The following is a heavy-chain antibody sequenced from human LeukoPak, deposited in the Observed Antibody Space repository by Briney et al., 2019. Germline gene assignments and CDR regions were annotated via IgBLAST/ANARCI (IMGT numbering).Heavy chain of an antibody. Sequence: GGSLRLSCTASGFTFSSYAMSWVRQAPGKGLEWVSVISGSGGDTYYGGSVKGRFTISRDNSRNTLYLQMNSLRADDTAVYYCAKDGVATITFDYWGQGTLVTVSS. J-gene: IGHJ4*02. CDR3: AKDGVATITFDY. CDR2: ISGSGGDT. D-gene: IGHD5-12*01. CDR1: GFTFSSYA. V-gene: IGHV3-23*01.